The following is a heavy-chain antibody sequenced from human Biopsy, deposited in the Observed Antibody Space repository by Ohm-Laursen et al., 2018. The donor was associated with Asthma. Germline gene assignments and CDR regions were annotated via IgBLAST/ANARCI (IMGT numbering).Heavy chain of an antibody. D-gene: IGHD3-3*01. Sequence: GTLSLTCAVYGGSFSGYYWSWIRQPPGKGLEWIGEINHSGSTNYNPSLKSRVTISVDTSKNQFSLKLSSVTAADTAVYYCARSAKTIFVVVMGSYYYGMDVWGQGTTVTVSS. J-gene: IGHJ6*02. V-gene: IGHV4-34*01. CDR1: GGSFSGYY. CDR3: ARSAKTIFVVVMGSYYYGMDV. CDR2: INHSGST.